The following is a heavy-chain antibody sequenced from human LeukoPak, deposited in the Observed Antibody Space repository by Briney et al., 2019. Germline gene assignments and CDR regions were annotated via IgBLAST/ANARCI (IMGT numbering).Heavy chain of an antibody. CDR2: INPNSGGT. D-gene: IGHD3-22*01. J-gene: IGHJ4*02. CDR3: ARGYYYDSSGYYYPTPFDY. V-gene: IGHV1-2*02. CDR1: GYTFTGYY. Sequence: ASVKVSCKASGYTFTGYYMHWVRQAPGQGLEWMGWINPNSGGTNYAQRFQGRVTMTRDTSISTAHMELSRLRSDETAVYYCARGYYYDSSGYYYPTPFDYWGQGTLVTVSS.